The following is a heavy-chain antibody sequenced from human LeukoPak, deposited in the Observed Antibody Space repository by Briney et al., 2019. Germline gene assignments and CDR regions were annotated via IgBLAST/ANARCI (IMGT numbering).Heavy chain of an antibody. CDR2: ISDSGDIP. J-gene: IGHJ4*02. CDR3: AKDRAGYSGGRGFDY. CDR1: EFTFSIYA. D-gene: IGHD5-12*01. V-gene: IGHV3-23*01. Sequence: GGSLRLSCEASEFTFSIYAMRWVRQAPGKGLEWVSGISDSGDIPYYVDSVRGRFTISRDNSKNTLYLQMNSLRADDTAVYYCAKDRAGYSGGRGFDYWGQGTLVTVSS.